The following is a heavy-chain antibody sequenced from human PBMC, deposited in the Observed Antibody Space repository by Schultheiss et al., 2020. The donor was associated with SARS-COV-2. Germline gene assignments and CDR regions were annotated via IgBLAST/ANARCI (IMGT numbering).Heavy chain of an antibody. CDR1: GGSFSGYY. Sequence: SETLSLTCAVYGGSFSGYYWSWIRQPPGKGLEWIGEINHSGSTNYNPSLKSRVTMSIDTSKNQFSLKLSSVTAADTAVYYCARWVEMATIPYFDYWGQGTLVTVSS. V-gene: IGHV4-34*01. CDR3: ARWVEMATIPYFDY. CDR2: INHSGST. J-gene: IGHJ4*02. D-gene: IGHD5-24*01.